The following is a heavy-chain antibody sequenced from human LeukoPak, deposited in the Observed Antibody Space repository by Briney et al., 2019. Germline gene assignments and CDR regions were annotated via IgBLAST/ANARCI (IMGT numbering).Heavy chain of an antibody. CDR3: AKGGERFGSGSYNWFDP. CDR1: DDSLRNGGFY. D-gene: IGHD3-10*01. CDR2: IHTTGNI. J-gene: IGHJ5*02. Sequence: SQTLSLTCSVSDDSLRNGGFYWSWIRQPAGKGLEWIGRIHTTGNIQFNPSLKSRVSMSTDKSKNQFFLNLRSVTAADTAVYYCAKGGERFGSGSYNWFDPWGRGILVTVSS. V-gene: IGHV4-61*02.